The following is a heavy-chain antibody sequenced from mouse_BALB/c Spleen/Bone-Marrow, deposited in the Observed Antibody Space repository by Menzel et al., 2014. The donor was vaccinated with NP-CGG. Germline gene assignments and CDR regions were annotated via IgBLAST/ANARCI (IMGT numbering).Heavy chain of an antibody. J-gene: IGHJ4*01. D-gene: IGHD2-12*01. CDR1: GFSIKDTY. CDR2: IDPADGSS. CDR3: ARGKLRLAMDY. Sequence: EVKVVESGAELVKPGASVKLSCTASGFSIKDTYMHWVKQRPEQGLEWIGRIDPADGSSKYDPKFKGKATITADTSSNTAYLQLSSLTSEDTAVYFCARGKLRLAMDYWGQGTSVTVSS. V-gene: IGHV14-3*02.